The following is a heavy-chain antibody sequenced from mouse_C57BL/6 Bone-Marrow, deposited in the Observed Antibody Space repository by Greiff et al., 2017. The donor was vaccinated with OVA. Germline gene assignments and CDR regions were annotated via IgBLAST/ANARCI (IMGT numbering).Heavy chain of an antibody. CDR3: ARRGYGSTFDV. CDR2: IYPGDGDT. Sequence: VQLQQSGPELVKPGASVKISCKASGYAFSSSWMNWVKQRPGKGLEWIGRIYPGDGDTNYNGKFKGKATLTADKSSSTAYMQLKSLTSEDSAVYYCARRGYGSTFDVWGTGTTVTVSS. D-gene: IGHD1-1*01. J-gene: IGHJ1*03. V-gene: IGHV1-82*01. CDR1: GYAFSSSW.